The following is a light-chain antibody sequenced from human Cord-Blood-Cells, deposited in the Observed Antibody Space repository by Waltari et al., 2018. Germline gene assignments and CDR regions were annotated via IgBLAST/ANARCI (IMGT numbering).Light chain of an antibody. CDR1: SSNIGSNT. CDR2: SKN. J-gene: IGLJ3*02. Sequence: QSVLTQPPSASGTPGQRVTISCSGSSSNIGSNTVNWYQQLPGPAPKLPTVSKNHRPSGVPDRFSGSKSGTSASLAISGLQSEDEADYYCAAWDDSLNGPVFGGGTKLTVL. V-gene: IGLV1-44*01. CDR3: AAWDDSLNGPV.